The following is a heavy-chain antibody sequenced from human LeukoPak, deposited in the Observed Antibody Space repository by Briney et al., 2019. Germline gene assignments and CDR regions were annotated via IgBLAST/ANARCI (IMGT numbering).Heavy chain of an antibody. V-gene: IGHV4-38-2*02. J-gene: IGHJ4*02. CDR1: GYSISSGYY. CDR2: IYHSGST. D-gene: IGHD5-18*01. CDR3: ARVRWIQLDDRDY. Sequence: PSETLSLTCTVSGYSISSGYYWGWIRQPPGKGLEWIGSIYHSGSTYYNPSLKSRVTISVDTSKNQFSLKLSSVTAADTAVYYCARVRWIQLDDRDYWGQGTLVTVSS.